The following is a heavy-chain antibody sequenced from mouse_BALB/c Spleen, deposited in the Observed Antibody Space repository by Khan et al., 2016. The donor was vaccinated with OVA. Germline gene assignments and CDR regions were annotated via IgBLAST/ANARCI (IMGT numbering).Heavy chain of an antibody. J-gene: IGHJ2*01. D-gene: IGHD2-4*01. CDR3: ARDRGYDFEYFDY. CDR2: IWAGGST. Sequence: QVQLKESGPGLVAPSQSLSITCTVSGFSLNSYGVHWVRQPPGKGLEWLGIIWAGGSTNYNSALMSRLSISKDNSKSQVFLNMNSLQTDDTAMYYCARDRGYDFEYFDYWGQGTTLTVSS. V-gene: IGHV2-9*02. CDR1: GFSLNSYG.